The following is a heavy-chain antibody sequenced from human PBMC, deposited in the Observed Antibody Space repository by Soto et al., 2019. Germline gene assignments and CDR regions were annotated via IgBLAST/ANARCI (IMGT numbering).Heavy chain of an antibody. CDR2: ISGSGGNT. Sequence: GGSLRLSCAASGFTFSSYGMHWVRQAPGKGLEWVSAISGSGGNTYYADSVKGRFTISRDNSKNTLYLQMNSLRAEDTAVYYCARDRELAIIAAYTFDFWGQGTLVTVSS. CDR3: ARDRELAIIAAYTFDF. CDR1: GFTFSSYG. D-gene: IGHD6-6*01. V-gene: IGHV3-23*01. J-gene: IGHJ4*02.